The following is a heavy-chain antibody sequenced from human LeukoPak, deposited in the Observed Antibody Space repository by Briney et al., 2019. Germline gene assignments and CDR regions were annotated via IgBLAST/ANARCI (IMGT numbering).Heavy chain of an antibody. CDR3: PKVNSASVVVTFDI. CDR2: ISWNSDSI. V-gene: IGHV3-9*01. Sequence: PGRSLRLSCAASGFTFDDYAMHWVRQAPGKGLEWVSGISWNSDSIAYADSVKGRFTISRDNAKNSLYLQMNSLRAEDTALNYGPKVNSASVVVTFDIWAKGKMVTVS. J-gene: IGHJ3*02. D-gene: IGHD1-26*01. CDR1: GFTFDDYA.